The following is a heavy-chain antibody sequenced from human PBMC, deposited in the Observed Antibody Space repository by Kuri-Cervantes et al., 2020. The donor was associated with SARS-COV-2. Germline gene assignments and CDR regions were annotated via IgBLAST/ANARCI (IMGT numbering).Heavy chain of an antibody. V-gene: IGHV5-51*01. Sequence: KVSCKGSGYSFTSYWIGWVRQMPGKGLEWMGIIYPGDSDTRYSPSFQGQVTISADKSISTAYLQWSSLKASDTAMYYCATQLGGVEYSSSGSGALDIWGQGTMVTVSS. CDR3: ATQLGGVEYSSSGSGALDI. D-gene: IGHD6-6*01. CDR1: GYSFTSYW. J-gene: IGHJ3*02. CDR2: IYPGDSDT.